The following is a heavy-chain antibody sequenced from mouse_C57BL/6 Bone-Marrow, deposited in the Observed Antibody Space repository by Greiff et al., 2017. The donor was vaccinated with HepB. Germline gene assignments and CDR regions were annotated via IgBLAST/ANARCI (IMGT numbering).Heavy chain of an antibody. CDR1: GFTFSSYA. V-gene: IGHV5-4*01. Sequence: EVQGVESGGGLVKPGGSLKLSCAASGFTFSSYAMSWVRQTPEKRLEWVATISDGGSYTYYPDNVKGRFTISRDNAKNNLYLQMSHLKSEDTAMYYCARVTRWLLRAMDYWGQGTSVTVSS. CDR3: ARVTRWLLRAMDY. J-gene: IGHJ4*01. CDR2: ISDGGSYT. D-gene: IGHD2-3*01.